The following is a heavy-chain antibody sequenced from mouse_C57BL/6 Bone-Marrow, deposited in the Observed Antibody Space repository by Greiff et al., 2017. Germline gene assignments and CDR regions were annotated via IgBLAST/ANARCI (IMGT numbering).Heavy chain of an antibody. CDR3: TPTVAFDY. J-gene: IGHJ2*01. CDR1: GFNITDYY. CDR2: IDPEDGDT. Sequence: VQLQQSGAELVRPGASVKLSCKASGFNITDYYMPWVKQRPEQGLEWIGRIDPEDGDTEYAPKFQGKATMTADTSSNTAYLQLSSLTSADTAVYDCTPTVAFDYWGQGTTLTVSS. V-gene: IGHV14-1*01. D-gene: IGHD1-1*01.